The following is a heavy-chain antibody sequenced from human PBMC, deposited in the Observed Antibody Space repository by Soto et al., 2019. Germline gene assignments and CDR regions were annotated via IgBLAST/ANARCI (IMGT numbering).Heavy chain of an antibody. CDR2: INPNSGGT. Sequence: GASVKVSCKASGYTFTGYYMHWVRQAPGQGLEWMGWINPNSGGTNYAQKFQGWVTMTRDTSISTAYMELSRLRSDDTAVYYCARAGNSSSWYRDPYYYYYGMDVWGQGTTVTVSS. D-gene: IGHD6-13*01. V-gene: IGHV1-2*04. CDR1: GYTFTGYY. J-gene: IGHJ6*02. CDR3: ARAGNSSSWYRDPYYYYYGMDV.